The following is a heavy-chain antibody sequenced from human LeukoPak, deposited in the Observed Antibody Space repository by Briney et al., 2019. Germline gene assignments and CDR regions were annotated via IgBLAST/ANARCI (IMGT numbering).Heavy chain of an antibody. V-gene: IGHV4-61*02. Sequence: SETLSLTCTVSGGSISRGSYYWSWIRQPAGKGLEWIGRIYTSGSTNYDPSLKSRVTISVDTSKNQFSLKLSSVTAADTAVYYCARYQQQLAFDYWGQGTLVTVSS. CDR1: GGSISRGSYY. D-gene: IGHD6-13*01. J-gene: IGHJ4*02. CDR3: ARYQQQLAFDY. CDR2: IYTSGST.